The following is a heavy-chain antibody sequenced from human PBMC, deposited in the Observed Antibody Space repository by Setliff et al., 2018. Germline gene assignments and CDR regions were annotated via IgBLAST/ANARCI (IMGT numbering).Heavy chain of an antibody. V-gene: IGHV1-69*06. CDR1: GYTFSTYG. J-gene: IGHJ1*01. CDR3: ARDPWQWLTTFTSAEYFQH. D-gene: IGHD6-19*01. CDR2: IIPIFGTA. Sequence: SVKVSCKDSGYTFSTYGISWVRQAPGQGLEWMGRIIPIFGTANYAQKFQGRVTITADKSTSTAYMELSSLRSEDTAVYYCARDPWQWLTTFTSAEYFQHWGQGTLVTVSS.